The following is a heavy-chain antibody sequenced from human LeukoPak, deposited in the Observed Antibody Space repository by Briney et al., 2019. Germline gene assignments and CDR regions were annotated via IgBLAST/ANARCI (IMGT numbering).Heavy chain of an antibody. Sequence: PSETLSLTCTVSGGSISSYYWSWIRQPPGKGLEWIGYIYYSGSTNYNPSLKSRVTISVDTSKNQFSLKMSSVTAADTTAYYCARGAHYFESSGYLMPLIYWGQGTLVTVSS. V-gene: IGHV4-59*01. D-gene: IGHD3-22*01. CDR2: IYYSGST. J-gene: IGHJ4*02. CDR3: ARGAHYFESSGYLMPLIY. CDR1: GGSISSYY.